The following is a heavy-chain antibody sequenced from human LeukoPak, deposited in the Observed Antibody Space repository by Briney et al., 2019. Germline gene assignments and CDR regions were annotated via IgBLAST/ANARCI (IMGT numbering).Heavy chain of an antibody. CDR3: AKDRYSRSWDGSFDY. CDR2: ISGSGGSK. CDR1: GFTFSSYA. D-gene: IGHD6-13*01. Sequence: GGSLRLSCAASGFTFSSYAMSWVRQAPGKGLEWVSAISGSGGSKYYADSVKGRFTISRDNSKNTLYLQMNSLRAEDTAVYYCAKDRYSRSWDGSFDYWGQGTLVTVSS. J-gene: IGHJ4*02. V-gene: IGHV3-23*01.